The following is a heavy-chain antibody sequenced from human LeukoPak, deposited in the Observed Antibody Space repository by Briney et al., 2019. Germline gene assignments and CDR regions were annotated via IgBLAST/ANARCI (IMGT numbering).Heavy chain of an antibody. CDR1: GYTFTSYY. V-gene: IGHV1-46*01. J-gene: IGHJ4*02. D-gene: IGHD5-24*01. Sequence: ASVKVSFKASGYTFTSYYMHWVRQAPGQGLEWTGIINPSGGSTSYAQKFQGRVTMTRDTSTSTVYMELSSLRSEDTAVYYCARVGGMATNDYWGQGTLVTVSS. CDR2: INPSGGST. CDR3: ARVGGMATNDY.